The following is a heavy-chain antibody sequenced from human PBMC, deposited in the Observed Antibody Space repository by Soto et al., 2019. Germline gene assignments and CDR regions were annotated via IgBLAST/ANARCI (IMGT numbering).Heavy chain of an antibody. J-gene: IGHJ6*02. CDR1: GYIFTSYG. CDR3: ARVDYYGSGSYGPDYYGMDV. D-gene: IGHD3-10*01. CDR2: SSAHNGDT. V-gene: IGHV1-18*01. Sequence: ASVKVSCKASGYIFTSYGISWVRQAPGQGLEWMGWSSAHNGDTKYAQMFQGRVTMTTDTSTSTAYMELRSLRSDDTAVYYCARVDYYGSGSYGPDYYGMDVWGQGTTVTVSS.